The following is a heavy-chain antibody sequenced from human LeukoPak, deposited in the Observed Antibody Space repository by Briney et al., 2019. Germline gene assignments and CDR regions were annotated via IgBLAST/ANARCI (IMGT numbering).Heavy chain of an antibody. Sequence: NPSQTLSLTCTVSGGSISSGDYYWSWIRQHPGKGLEWIGYIYYSGSSYYNPSLRSRVTISVDTSKNHFSLKLSSVTAADTAVYYCARNRDGYNSFDYWGQGTLVTVSS. CDR2: IYYSGSS. CDR1: GGSISSGDYY. J-gene: IGHJ4*02. D-gene: IGHD5-24*01. V-gene: IGHV4-31*03. CDR3: ARNRDGYNSFDY.